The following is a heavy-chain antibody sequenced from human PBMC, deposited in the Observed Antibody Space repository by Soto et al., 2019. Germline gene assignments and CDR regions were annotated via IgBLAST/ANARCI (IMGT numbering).Heavy chain of an antibody. Sequence: EVQLAESGGGMVQPGGSLRLSCVASGFTFSSYDMHWVRQAPGKGLEYVSSISSNGGTTYYGNSVKGRFTISRDNSKNTLYLHMSSLRAEDTAVYYCVRRVSGNYDYWGQGTLVTVSS. CDR3: VRRVSGNYDY. D-gene: IGHD1-7*01. J-gene: IGHJ4*02. CDR2: ISSNGGTT. V-gene: IGHV3-64*01. CDR1: GFTFSSYD.